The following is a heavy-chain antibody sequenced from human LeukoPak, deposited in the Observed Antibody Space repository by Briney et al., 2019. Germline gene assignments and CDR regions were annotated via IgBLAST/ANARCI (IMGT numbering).Heavy chain of an antibody. CDR2: IYSGGST. V-gene: IGHV3-53*01. Sequence: GGSLRLSCAASGFTVSSNYMSWVRQAPGKGLEWVSVIYSGGSTYYADSVKGRFTISRDNSKNTLYLQMNSLRAEDTAVYYCAKVGTVYYYDSSGYYPLEDWGQGTLVTVSS. CDR1: GFTVSSNY. D-gene: IGHD3-22*01. J-gene: IGHJ4*02. CDR3: AKVGTVYYYDSSGYYPLED.